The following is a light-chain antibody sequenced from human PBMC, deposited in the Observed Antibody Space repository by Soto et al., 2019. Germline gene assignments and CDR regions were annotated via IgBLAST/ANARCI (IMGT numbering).Light chain of an antibody. J-gene: IGKJ4*01. CDR2: ASS. Sequence: IQMTRSLSSLSESVGDSDSITRPAGQAISTYLNWYQQKPGKDPSLLIYASSHLQTGVPSRFSASGSGTDFTLTISSLQPEDFASYFCQQSYRTPLTFGGATNV. V-gene: IGKV1-39*01. CDR3: QQSYRTPLT. CDR1: QAISTY.